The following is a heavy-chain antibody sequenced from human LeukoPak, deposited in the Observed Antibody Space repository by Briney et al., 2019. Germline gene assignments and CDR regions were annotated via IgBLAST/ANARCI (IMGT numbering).Heavy chain of an antibody. CDR2: IYTSGGT. CDR1: GGSISDYY. D-gene: IGHD6-19*01. CDR3: ARAAEYSSGWYLFDY. Sequence: PSETLSLTCTVSGGSISDYYWTCIRQPAGKGLEWIGRIYTSGGTNYNPSLKSRVTMSVDTSKNQFSLKLSSVTAADTAMYYCARAAEYSSGWYLFDYWGQGILVTVSA. J-gene: IGHJ4*02. V-gene: IGHV4-4*07.